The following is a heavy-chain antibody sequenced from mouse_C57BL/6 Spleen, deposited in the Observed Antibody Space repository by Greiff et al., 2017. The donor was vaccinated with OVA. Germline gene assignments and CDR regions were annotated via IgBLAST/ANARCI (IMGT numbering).Heavy chain of an antibody. CDR3: AKKSSNYEGGAMDY. CDR2: IWSGGST. CDR1: GFSLTSYG. D-gene: IGHD2-5*01. Sequence: QVQLKESGPGLVQPSQSLSITCTVSGFSLTSYGVHWVRQPPGKGLEWLGVIWSGGSTDYNAAFISRLSISKDNSKSQVFFKMNSLQADDTAIYYCAKKSSNYEGGAMDYWGQGTSVTVSS. J-gene: IGHJ4*01. V-gene: IGHV2-4*01.